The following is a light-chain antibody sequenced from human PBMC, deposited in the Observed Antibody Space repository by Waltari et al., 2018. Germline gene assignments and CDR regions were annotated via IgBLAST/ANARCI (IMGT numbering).Light chain of an antibody. V-gene: IGKV4-1*01. Sequence: DTVMTQSPDSLAVSLGERATINCKSSQSLLLRSNNKNYLAWYQQKPGQPPKLLIHWASTRESGVPDRFSGSGSGTDFTLTISSLQAEDVAVYYCQQYYHIARTFGQGTRVEIK. J-gene: IGKJ1*01. CDR3: QQYYHIART. CDR2: WAS. CDR1: QSLLLRSNNKNY.